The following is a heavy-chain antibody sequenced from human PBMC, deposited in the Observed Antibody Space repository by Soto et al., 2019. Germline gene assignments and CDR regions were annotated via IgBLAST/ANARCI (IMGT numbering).Heavy chain of an antibody. Sequence: QVQLVQSGAEVKRPGASVKVSCKASGYTFTSYGVSWVRQAPGQGLEWMAWISGYNGNTNYEQKYQGRVTVTADTSTSIAYMELRSLRSDVTAVYYCARTRLDCRGTSCYDYWGQGTLVIVSS. D-gene: IGHD2-2*01. V-gene: IGHV1-18*01. CDR3: ARTRLDCRGTSCYDY. J-gene: IGHJ4*02. CDR1: GYTFTSYG. CDR2: ISGYNGNT.